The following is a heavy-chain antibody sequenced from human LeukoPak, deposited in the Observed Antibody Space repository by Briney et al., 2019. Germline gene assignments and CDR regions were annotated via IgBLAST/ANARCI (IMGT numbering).Heavy chain of an antibody. J-gene: IGHJ4*02. CDR1: GGSISTSSYY. Sequence: SETLSLTCTVSGGSISTSSYYWGWIRQPPGEGLEWIGSIYYSGSTYYSPSLKSRVTISVDTSKNQFSLKLSSVTAADTAMYYCARHVWTSSSSDYWGQGTLVTVSS. CDR2: IYYSGST. V-gene: IGHV4-39*01. D-gene: IGHD6-6*01. CDR3: ARHVWTSSSSDY.